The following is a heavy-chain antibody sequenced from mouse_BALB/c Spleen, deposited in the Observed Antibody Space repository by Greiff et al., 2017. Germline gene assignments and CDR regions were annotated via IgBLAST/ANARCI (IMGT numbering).Heavy chain of an antibody. Sequence: EVQLQESGPGLVKPSQSLSLTCSVTGYSITSGYYWNWIRQFPGNKLEWMGYISYDGSNNYNPSLKNRISITRDTSKNQFFLKLNSVTTEDTATYYCARAPDGYDGEFAYWGQGTLVTVSA. D-gene: IGHD2-2*01. CDR2: ISYDGSN. V-gene: IGHV3-6*02. J-gene: IGHJ3*01. CDR3: ARAPDGYDGEFAY. CDR1: GYSITSGYY.